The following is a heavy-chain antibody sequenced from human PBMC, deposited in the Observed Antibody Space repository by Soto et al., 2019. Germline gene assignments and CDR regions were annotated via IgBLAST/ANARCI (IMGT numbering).Heavy chain of an antibody. J-gene: IGHJ5*01. V-gene: IGHV4-34*01. Sequence: SETLSLTCAVYGESFSGYHWTWIRQPPGKGLEWIGEINLSGSTNYNPSLKSRVTISVDTSKNQFSLKLSSVTAADTAVYYCARVLVTYGGIRVPYNCFDSRGPGNLVTVSS. CDR2: INLSGST. CDR1: GESFSGYH. D-gene: IGHD3-16*01. CDR3: ARVLVTYGGIRVPYNCFDS.